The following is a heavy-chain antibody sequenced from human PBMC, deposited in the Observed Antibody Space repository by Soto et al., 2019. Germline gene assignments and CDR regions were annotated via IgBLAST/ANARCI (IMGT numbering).Heavy chain of an antibody. CDR2: INHSGST. CDR3: ARARRWFDP. Sequence: QVQLQQWGAGLLKPSETLSLTYAVYGGSFSGYYWSWIRQPPGKGLEWIGEINHSGSTNYNPSLKSRVTISVDTSKNQFSLKLSSVTAADTAVYYCARARRWFDPWGQGTLVTVSS. J-gene: IGHJ5*02. V-gene: IGHV4-34*01. CDR1: GGSFSGYY.